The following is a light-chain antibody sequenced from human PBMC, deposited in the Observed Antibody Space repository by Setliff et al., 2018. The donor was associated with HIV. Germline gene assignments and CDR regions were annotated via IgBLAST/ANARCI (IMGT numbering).Light chain of an antibody. CDR3: ASYAGNGTTDLYL. Sequence: QSALAQPPSASGSPGQSVAISCTGTSSDIGAHNHVSWYQQYPGKAPKLMISEVSPRPSGVPDRFSGSKSGNTASLTVSGRRPEAEADYYCASYAGNGTTDLYLFGTGTNVTVL. CDR2: EVS. CDR1: SSDIGAHNH. V-gene: IGLV2-8*01. J-gene: IGLJ1*01.